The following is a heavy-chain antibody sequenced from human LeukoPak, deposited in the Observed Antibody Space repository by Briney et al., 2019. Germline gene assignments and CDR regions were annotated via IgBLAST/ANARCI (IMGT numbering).Heavy chain of an antibody. CDR2: MSFDGNFE. CDR1: GFAFADCS. J-gene: IGHJ1*01. D-gene: IGHD1-7*01. CDR3: ARVGETGTVTMELDL. V-gene: IGHV3-30*04. Sequence: GGSLRLSCAASGFAFADCSLHWVRQAPGKGLEWVALMSFDGNFENFADSVKGRFTISRDTARNTLYLHMGSLGVEDSAVYYCARVGETGTVTMELDLWGQGALVTVSS.